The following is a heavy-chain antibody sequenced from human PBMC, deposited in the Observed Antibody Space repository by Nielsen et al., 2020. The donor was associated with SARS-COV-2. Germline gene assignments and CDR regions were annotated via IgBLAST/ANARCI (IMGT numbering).Heavy chain of an antibody. CDR1: GFTFSSYG. V-gene: IGHV3-33*01. D-gene: IGHD5-12*01. J-gene: IGHJ6*02. CDR3: ARDGWGYSGYDFYYYGMDV. Sequence: GGSLRLSCAASGFTFSSYGMHWVRQAPGKGLEWVAVIWYDGSNKYYADSVKGRFTISRDNSKNTLYLQMNSLRAEDTAVYYCARDGWGYSGYDFYYYGMDVWGQGTTVTVSS. CDR2: IWYDGSNK.